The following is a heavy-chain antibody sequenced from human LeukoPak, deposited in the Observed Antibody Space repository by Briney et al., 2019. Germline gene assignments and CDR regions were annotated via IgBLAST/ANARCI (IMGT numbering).Heavy chain of an antibody. V-gene: IGHV3-20*04. J-gene: IGHJ4*02. Sequence: GGSLRLSCAASGFKFDDYGMSWVRQAPGKGLEWVSGINWNGGRTGYADSVKGRFTISRDNAKNSLYLQMNSLRAEDTAVYYCARDPYCSSTSCPFDYWGQGTLVTVSS. CDR3: ARDPYCSSTSCPFDY. CDR2: INWNGGRT. CDR1: GFKFDDYG. D-gene: IGHD2-2*01.